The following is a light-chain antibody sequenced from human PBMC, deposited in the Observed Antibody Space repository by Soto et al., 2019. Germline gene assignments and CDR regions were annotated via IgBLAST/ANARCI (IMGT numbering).Light chain of an antibody. V-gene: IGKV1-6*01. CDR3: LQDYTYPRT. CDR1: QGISSD. J-gene: IGKJ1*01. Sequence: AIEMTQSPSSLSVSPGDRVTLTCRASQGISSDLGWYQQKPGKAPRLLIYAASTFHSGVPSRFSGSGSGTDFTLTISSLQPEAFATYYCLQDYTYPRTFGQGTKVEIK. CDR2: AAS.